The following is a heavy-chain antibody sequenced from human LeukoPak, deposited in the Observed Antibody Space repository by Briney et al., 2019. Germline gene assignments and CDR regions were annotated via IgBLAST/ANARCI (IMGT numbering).Heavy chain of an antibody. V-gene: IGHV3-21*01. Sequence: KSGGSLRLSCAASGFTFSSYSMNWVRQAPGKGLEWVSSISSSSSYIYYADSVKGRFTISRDNAKNSLYLQMDSLRAEDTAVYYCARVPDYGDYAHYYYYYYGMDVWGQGTTVTVSS. CDR3: ARVPDYGDYAHYYYYYYGMDV. D-gene: IGHD4-17*01. CDR1: GFTFSSYS. J-gene: IGHJ6*02. CDR2: ISSSSSYI.